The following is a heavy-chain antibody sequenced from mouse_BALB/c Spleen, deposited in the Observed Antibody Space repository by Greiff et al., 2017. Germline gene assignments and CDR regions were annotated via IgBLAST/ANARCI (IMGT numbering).Heavy chain of an antibody. J-gene: IGHJ3*01. D-gene: IGHD2-14*01. V-gene: IGHV7-3*02. CDR1: GFTFTDYY. CDR3: GRIHLGYGHVSFAY. CDR2: ISNTANGYTT. Sequence: DVKLEESGGGLVQPGGSLRLSCATSGFTFTDYYMNWVRQPPGKALEWLGFISNTANGYTTEYSASVKGRFTIYRDDSQCILYLQMLTLRAEDSATYYCGRIHLGYGHVSFAYWGQGTLVTVSA.